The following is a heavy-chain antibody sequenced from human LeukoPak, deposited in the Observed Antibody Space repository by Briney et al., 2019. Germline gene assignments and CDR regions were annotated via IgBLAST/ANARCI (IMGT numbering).Heavy chain of an antibody. D-gene: IGHD6-19*01. Sequence: ASVKVSCKASGYTFINYGISWVRQAPGQGLEWMGWISTYNGHTNYAQKLQGRVTMTTDTSTSTAYMELRSLRSDDTAVYYCARDLKRGYSSGRYSWGTGSSNDYWGQGTLVTVSS. CDR2: ISTYNGHT. V-gene: IGHV1-18*01. CDR1: GYTFINYG. J-gene: IGHJ4*02. CDR3: ARDLKRGYSSGRYSWGTGSSNDY.